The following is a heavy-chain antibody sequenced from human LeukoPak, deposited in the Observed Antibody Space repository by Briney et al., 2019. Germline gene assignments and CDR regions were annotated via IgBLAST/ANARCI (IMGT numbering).Heavy chain of an antibody. Sequence: ASVKVSCKASGGTFSSYAISWVRQPPGQGLEWMGGIIPIFGTANYAQKFQGKVTITADESTSTAYMELSSLRSEDTAVYYCARDGLQYLTPYYYMDVWGKGTTVTVSS. CDR3: ARDGLQYLTPYYYMDV. D-gene: IGHD4-11*01. J-gene: IGHJ6*03. CDR1: GGTFSSYA. V-gene: IGHV1-69*13. CDR2: IIPIFGTA.